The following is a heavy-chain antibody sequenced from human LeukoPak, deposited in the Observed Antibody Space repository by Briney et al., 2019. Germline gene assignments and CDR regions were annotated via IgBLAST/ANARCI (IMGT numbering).Heavy chain of an antibody. D-gene: IGHD3-10*01. J-gene: IGHJ6*03. V-gene: IGHV4-38-2*02. CDR2: IYHSGST. Sequence: SETLSLTCTVSGYSISSGYYWGWIRQPPGKGLEWIGSIYHSGSTYYNPSLKSRVTISVDTSKNQFSLKLSSVTAADTAVYYCARDSPYYGSEIYYMDVWGKGTTVTVSS. CDR3: ARDSPYYGSEIYYMDV. CDR1: GYSISSGYY.